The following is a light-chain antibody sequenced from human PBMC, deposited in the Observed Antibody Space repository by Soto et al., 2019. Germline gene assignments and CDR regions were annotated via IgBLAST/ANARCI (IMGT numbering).Light chain of an antibody. Sequence: EVVLTQSPGTLSLSPGERATISCRDSQSVSSSYLAWYQRKPGQAPRLLIYGTSSRATGIPDRFSGSGSGTDFTLTISRLEPEDFAVYYCQQYGSSSWTFGQGTKVDIK. V-gene: IGKV3-20*01. CDR1: QSVSSSY. J-gene: IGKJ1*01. CDR2: GTS. CDR3: QQYGSSSWT.